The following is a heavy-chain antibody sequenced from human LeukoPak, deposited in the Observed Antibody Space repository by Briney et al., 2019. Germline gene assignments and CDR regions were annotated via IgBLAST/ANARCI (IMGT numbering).Heavy chain of an antibody. CDR1: GFTFSRYE. D-gene: IGHD3-10*01. J-gene: IGHJ3*02. CDR3: ARGSSNACDI. CDR2: IGSSGHTI. V-gene: IGHV3-48*03. Sequence: GGSLRLSCAASGFTFSRYEMTWVRQAPGKGLEWVSYIGSSGHTIYYADSVKGRFTISRDNAKNSLYLQMNSLRAEDTAVYYCARGSSNACDIWGQGTMVTVSS.